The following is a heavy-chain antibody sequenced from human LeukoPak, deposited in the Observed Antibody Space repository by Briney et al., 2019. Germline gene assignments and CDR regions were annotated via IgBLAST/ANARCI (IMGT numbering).Heavy chain of an antibody. CDR2: IDRRGAPT. J-gene: IGHJ5*02. D-gene: IGHD2-21*02. CDR3: VKEYDCKGDCYTAYDA. V-gene: IGHV3-43*01. CDR1: GFNFNRFP. Sequence: GGSLRLSCAASGFNFNRFPLHWFGQPPGKGLKGVSLIDRRGAPTYYADSVKRRFTISRDNRRQSLFLKMNSLRSEDTALYYCVKEYDCKGDCYTAYDAWGQGTLVTVSS.